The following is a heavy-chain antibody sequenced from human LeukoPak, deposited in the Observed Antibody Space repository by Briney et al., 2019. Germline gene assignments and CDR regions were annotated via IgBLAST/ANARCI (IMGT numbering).Heavy chain of an antibody. V-gene: IGHV4-34*01. CDR2: INHSGST. J-gene: IGHJ3*02. CDR1: GGSFSGYY. D-gene: IGHD3-16*01. Sequence: SETLSLTCAVYGGSFSGYYWSWIRQPPGKGLEWIGKINHSGSTSYNPSLKSRVTISIDTSKNQFSLKLSSVTAAVTAVYYCAIGGAFDIWGQGTMVTVSS. CDR3: AIGGAFDI.